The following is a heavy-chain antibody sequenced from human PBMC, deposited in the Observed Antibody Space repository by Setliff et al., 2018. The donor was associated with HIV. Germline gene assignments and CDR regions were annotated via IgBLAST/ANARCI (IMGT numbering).Heavy chain of an antibody. D-gene: IGHD7-27*01. Sequence: PSETLSLTCNVSGGSISGYFWTWIRQPAGKGLEWIGRIYTSGSTNYNPSLKSRLSTSIDTSKNHFSLRLTSVTAADTAVYYCARDLPELTGRSFDPWGQGIQVTVSS. CDR1: GGSISGYF. V-gene: IGHV4-4*07. J-gene: IGHJ5*02. CDR2: IYTSGST. CDR3: ARDLPELTGRSFDP.